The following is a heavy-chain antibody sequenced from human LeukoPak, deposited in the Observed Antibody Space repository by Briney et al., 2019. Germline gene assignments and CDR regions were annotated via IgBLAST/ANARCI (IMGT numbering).Heavy chain of an antibody. Sequence: AGGSLRLSCSASGFTFSNYAITWVRQAPGKGLEWVSLISGSGSPTYYADSVKGRFTISRDNSKNTLYLQMNSLRAEDTAVYYCAKSGGRIVVVTERYIDYWGQGTLVTVSS. J-gene: IGHJ4*02. CDR1: GFTFSNYA. CDR3: AKSGGRIVVVTERYIDY. V-gene: IGHV3-23*01. D-gene: IGHD2-21*02. CDR2: ISGSGSPT.